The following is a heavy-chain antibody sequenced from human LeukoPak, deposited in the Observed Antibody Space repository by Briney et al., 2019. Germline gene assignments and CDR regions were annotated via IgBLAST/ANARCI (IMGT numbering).Heavy chain of an antibody. CDR3: ATLVD. CDR2: ISYDGSNK. CDR1: GFTFSNYG. D-gene: IGHD2-15*01. J-gene: IGHJ4*02. Sequence: GGSLRLSCAASGFTFSNYGMHWVRPAPGKGLEWVAVISYDGSNKYYADSVKGRFTISRDNSKNTLYLQMNSLRAEDTAVYYCATLVDWGQGTLVTVSS. V-gene: IGHV3-30*03.